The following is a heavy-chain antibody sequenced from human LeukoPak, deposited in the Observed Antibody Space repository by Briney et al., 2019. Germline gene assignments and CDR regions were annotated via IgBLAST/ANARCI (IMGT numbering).Heavy chain of an antibody. CDR1: GGTFSSYD. Sequence: ASVKVSCKASGGTFSSYDINWVRQATGQGLEWMGWMNPNSGNTGYAQKFQGRVTMTRNTSISTAYMELSSLRSEDTAVYYCARGRTYYYDSSGYPDDYWGQGTLVTVSS. CDR3: ARGRTYYYDSSGYPDDY. J-gene: IGHJ4*02. D-gene: IGHD3-22*01. V-gene: IGHV1-8*02. CDR2: MNPNSGNT.